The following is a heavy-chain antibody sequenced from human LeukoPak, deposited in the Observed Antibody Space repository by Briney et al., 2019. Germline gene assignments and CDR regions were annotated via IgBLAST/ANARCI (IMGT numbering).Heavy chain of an antibody. CDR1: GDSITSYY. Sequence: SETLSLTCTVSGDSITSYYWSWIRQPPGKGLEWIGNIHYSGSTNYNPSLRSRVITSIDTSKNQFSLKLSSVTAADTAVYYCARDHFWSGYSNQYYYMDVWGKGTTVTVSS. CDR2: IHYSGST. V-gene: IGHV4-59*12. CDR3: ARDHFWSGYSNQYYYMDV. J-gene: IGHJ6*03. D-gene: IGHD3-3*02.